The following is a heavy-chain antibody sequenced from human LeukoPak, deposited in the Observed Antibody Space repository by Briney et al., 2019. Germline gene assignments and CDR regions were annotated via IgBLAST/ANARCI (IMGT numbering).Heavy chain of an antibody. Sequence: PSETLSLTCTVSGGSISSYYWSWIRQPPGKGLEWIGYIYYSGSTNSNPSLESRVTISVDTSKNQFSLKLSSVTAADTAVYYCARHGGSYSYDFWGQGTLVTVSS. CDR3: ARHGGSYSYDF. CDR2: IYYSGST. V-gene: IGHV4-59*08. J-gene: IGHJ4*02. D-gene: IGHD1-26*01. CDR1: GGSISSYY.